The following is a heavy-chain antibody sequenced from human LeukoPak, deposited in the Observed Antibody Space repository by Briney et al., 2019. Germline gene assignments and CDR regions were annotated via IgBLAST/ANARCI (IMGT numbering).Heavy chain of an antibody. CDR1: GFTFSNAW. CDR2: IKSKTDGGTT. J-gene: IGHJ4*02. D-gene: IGHD3-22*01. V-gene: IGHV3-15*01. Sequence: GGSLRLSCAASGFTFSNAWMSWVRQAPGKGLEWVGRIKSKTDGGTTDYAAPVKGRFTISRDDSKNTLYLQMNSLKTEDTAVYYCTTDYCYDTLPDYWGQGTLVTVSS. CDR3: TTDYCYDTLPDY.